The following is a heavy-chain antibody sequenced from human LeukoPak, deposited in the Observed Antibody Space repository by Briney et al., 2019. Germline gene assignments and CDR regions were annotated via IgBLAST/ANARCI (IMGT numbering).Heavy chain of an antibody. D-gene: IGHD2-8*01. CDR2: ISYDGSNK. V-gene: IGHV3-30*18. Sequence: GGSLRLSCAASGFTFSSYGMHWVRQAPGKGLEWVAVISYDGSNKYYADSVKGRFTISRDNSKNTLYLQMNSLRAEDTAVYYCAKDRSSMGYAGMDVWGQGTTVTVSS. J-gene: IGHJ6*02. CDR1: GFTFSSYG. CDR3: AKDRSSMGYAGMDV.